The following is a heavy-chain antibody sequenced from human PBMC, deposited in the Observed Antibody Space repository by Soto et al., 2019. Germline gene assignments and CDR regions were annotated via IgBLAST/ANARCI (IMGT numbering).Heavy chain of an antibody. D-gene: IGHD3-16*01. CDR1: GYTFTYYY. CDR3: ARGGGQTYYYYTMDL. V-gene: IGHV1-2*02. CDR2: INPNSGGT. Sequence: AAVKVSCKASGYTFTYYYIHWVRQAPGQGLEWMGYINPNSGGTRFQQRFQDRVAMTRDTTFNTTYLELSRLTSDDTAVYYCARGGGQTYYYYTMDLWGQGTTVTVFS. J-gene: IGHJ6*02.